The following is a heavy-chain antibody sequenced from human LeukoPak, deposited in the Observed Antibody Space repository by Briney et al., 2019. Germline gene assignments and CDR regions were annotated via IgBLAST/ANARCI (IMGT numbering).Heavy chain of an antibody. D-gene: IGHD2-2*01. CDR2: ISWNSGNI. CDR1: GGSISSYY. Sequence: LSLTCTVSGGSISSYYWSWIRQPPGKGLEWVSSISWNSGNIGYADSVKGRFTISRDNAKKSLYLQMNSLRAEDMALYYCAKAYCSSTAGCYMDVWGKGTTVTVSS. CDR3: AKAYCSSTAGCYMDV. V-gene: IGHV3-9*03. J-gene: IGHJ6*03.